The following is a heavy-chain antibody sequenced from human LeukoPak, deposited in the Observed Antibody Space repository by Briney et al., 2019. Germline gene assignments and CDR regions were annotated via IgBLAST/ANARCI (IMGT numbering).Heavy chain of an antibody. D-gene: IGHD6-13*01. V-gene: IGHV4-34*01. CDR2: INHSGST. CDR1: AESFSGYY. J-gene: IGHJ4*02. CDR3: ARLARNIAAAGREDY. Sequence: PSETLSLTCAVYAESFSGYYWSWIRQPPGKGLEWIGEINHSGSTNYNPSLKSRVTISVDTSKNQFSLKLSSVTAADTAVYYCARLARNIAAAGREDYWGQGTLVTVSS.